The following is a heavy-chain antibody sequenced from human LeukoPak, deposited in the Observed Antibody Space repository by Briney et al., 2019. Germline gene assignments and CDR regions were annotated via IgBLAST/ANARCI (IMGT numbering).Heavy chain of an antibody. D-gene: IGHD4-17*01. CDR1: GYTFTSYD. CDR2: MNPNSGNT. Sequence: ASVKVSCKASGYTFTSYDINWVRQATGQGLEWMGWMNPNSGNTGYAQKFQGRVTMTRNTSISTAYMELSSLRSEDTAVYYCARTVTYYYYYYYMDVWGKGTTVTISS. CDR3: ARTVTYYYYYYYMDV. J-gene: IGHJ6*03. V-gene: IGHV1-8*01.